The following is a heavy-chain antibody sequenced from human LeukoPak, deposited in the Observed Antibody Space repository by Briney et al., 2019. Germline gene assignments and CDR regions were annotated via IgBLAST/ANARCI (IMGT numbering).Heavy chain of an antibody. CDR1: GYTFTGYY. CDR2: IYPNSGVT. Sequence: ASVKVSCKASGYTFTGYYMHWVRQAPGQGLEWIGWIYPNSGVTKYAQKFQGRVTLARDTSISTAYMELNSLRSDDTAVYYCARLAGITAGGSMVGWGQGTLVTVSS. CDR3: ARLAGITAGGSMVG. J-gene: IGHJ4*02. D-gene: IGHD6-13*01. V-gene: IGHV1-2*02.